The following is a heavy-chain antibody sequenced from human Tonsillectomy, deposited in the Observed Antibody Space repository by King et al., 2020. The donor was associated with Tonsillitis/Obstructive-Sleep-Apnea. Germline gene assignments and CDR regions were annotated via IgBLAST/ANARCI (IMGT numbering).Heavy chain of an antibody. Sequence: QLQESGPGLVRPSETLPLTCTVSGGSISGYYWSWFRQPPGKGLEWIGYIDNSGSTNYNPPLKSRVTISVDTSKNQFSLKLSSVTAADTAVYYCAREGDDAFDIWGQGTMVTVS. CDR1: GGSISGYY. CDR3: AREGDDAFDI. J-gene: IGHJ3*02. V-gene: IGHV4-59*01. CDR2: IDNSGST. D-gene: IGHD3-16*01.